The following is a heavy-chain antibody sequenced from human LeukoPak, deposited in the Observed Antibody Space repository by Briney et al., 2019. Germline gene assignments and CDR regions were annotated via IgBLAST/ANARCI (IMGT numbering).Heavy chain of an antibody. Sequence: ASVKVSFKASGYTFTSYNINWVRQALGQGLEWMGWMNPNSGNTGYAQKFQGRVSMTRDTSISTAYMELSSLRSEDTAVYYCARGPVEAVFGVSTEDWGQGTTVTVSS. CDR2: MNPNSGNT. J-gene: IGHJ6*02. V-gene: IGHV1-8*01. CDR3: ARGPVEAVFGVSTED. D-gene: IGHD3-10*02. CDR1: GYTFTSYN.